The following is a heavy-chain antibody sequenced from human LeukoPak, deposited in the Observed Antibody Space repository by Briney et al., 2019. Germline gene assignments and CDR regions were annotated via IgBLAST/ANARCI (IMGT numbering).Heavy chain of an antibody. V-gene: IGHV3-66*01. CDR2: IYSGGST. D-gene: IGHD5-24*01. CDR3: ARESSGWLQLFDY. CDR1: GFTVSSKY. J-gene: IGHJ4*02. Sequence: GSLTLSCAASGFTVSSKYMSWVLQAPGKGLEWVSVIYSGGSTYYADSVKGRFTISRDNSKNTVYLQMNSLRAEDTAVYYCARESSGWLQLFDYWGQGTLVTVSS.